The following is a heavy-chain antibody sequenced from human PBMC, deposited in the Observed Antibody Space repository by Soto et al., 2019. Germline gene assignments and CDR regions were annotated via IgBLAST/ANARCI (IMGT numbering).Heavy chain of an antibody. Sequence: GGSLRLSCSASGFTFSSYSLNWVRQAPGKGLEWVSYISSSSSTIYYADSVKGRFTISRDNAKNSLYLQMNSLRAEDTAVYYCARVTVAWFAPWGQGPLVTVSS. CDR1: GFTFSSYS. J-gene: IGHJ5*02. V-gene: IGHV3-48*01. CDR3: ARVTVAWFAP. D-gene: IGHD2-8*02. CDR2: ISSSSSTI.